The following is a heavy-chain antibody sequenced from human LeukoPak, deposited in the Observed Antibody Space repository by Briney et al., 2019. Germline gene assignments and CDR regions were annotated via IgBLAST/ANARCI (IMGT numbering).Heavy chain of an antibody. D-gene: IGHD6-13*01. V-gene: IGHV4-59*08. CDR1: GVSISSYY. Sequence: PSETLSLTCTASGVSISSYYWSWIRQPPGKGLEWIGDIYYSGSTNYNPSLKSRGTISVDTSKNHLSLKLTSVTAADTSVYYCLGLSRGAAAGFDYWGQGTLVTVSS. J-gene: IGHJ4*02. CDR3: LGLSRGAAAGFDY. CDR2: IYYSGST.